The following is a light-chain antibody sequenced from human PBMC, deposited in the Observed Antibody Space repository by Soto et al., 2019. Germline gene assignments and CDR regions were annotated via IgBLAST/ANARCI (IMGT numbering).Light chain of an antibody. V-gene: IGLV3-21*04. CDR3: QVWDNIIDRHVV. CDR2: YDT. CDR1: NIESKT. J-gene: IGLJ2*01. Sequence: SYELTQPPSVSVAPGKTASLTCGGNNIESKTVHWYQQKPGQAPVLVMYYDTDRPSGIPERFSGSNSGNTATLTINRVEAGDEADYYCQVWDNIIDRHVVFGGGTKLTVL.